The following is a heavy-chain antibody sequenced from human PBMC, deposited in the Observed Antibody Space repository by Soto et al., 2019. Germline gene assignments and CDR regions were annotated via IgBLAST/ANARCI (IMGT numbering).Heavy chain of an antibody. V-gene: IGHV3-15*07. CDR3: TTGTWIQLWLPDY. Sequence: TGGSLRLSCAASGFTFSNAWMNWVRQAPGKGLEWVGRIKSKTDGGTTDYAAPVKGRFTISRDDSKNTLYLQMNSLKTEDTAVYYCTTGTWIQLWLPDYWGQGALVTVSS. CDR1: GFTFSNAW. D-gene: IGHD5-18*01. J-gene: IGHJ4*02. CDR2: IKSKTDGGTT.